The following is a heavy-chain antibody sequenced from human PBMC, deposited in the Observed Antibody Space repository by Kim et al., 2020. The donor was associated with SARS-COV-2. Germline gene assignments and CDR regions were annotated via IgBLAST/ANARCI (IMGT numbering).Heavy chain of an antibody. CDR2: IPYSGST. V-gene: IGHV4-39*01. D-gene: IGHD7-27*01. CDR3: ARSWGLGPYFDS. J-gene: IGHJ4*02. Sequence: SETLSLTCTVSGASISDSISYWAWIRQPPGKWLEWIGSIPYSGSTSYNPSLKSRVTISVDMSKNQFSLNLSSVTAADTAVYYCARSWGLGPYFDSWGQGTLVTASS. CDR1: GASISDSISY.